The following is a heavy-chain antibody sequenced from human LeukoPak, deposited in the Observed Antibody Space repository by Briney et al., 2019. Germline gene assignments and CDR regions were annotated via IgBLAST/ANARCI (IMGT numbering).Heavy chain of an antibody. CDR3: ARDRVTMVRGVRYYFDY. V-gene: IGHV1-3*01. CDR1: GYTFTSYA. CDR2: INAGNGNT. Sequence: GASVKVSCKASGYTFTSYAMHWVRQAPGQRLEWTGWINAGNGNTKYSQKFQGRVTITRDTSASTAYMELSSLRSEDTAVYYCARDRVTMVRGVRYYFDYWGQGTLVTVSS. D-gene: IGHD3-10*01. J-gene: IGHJ4*02.